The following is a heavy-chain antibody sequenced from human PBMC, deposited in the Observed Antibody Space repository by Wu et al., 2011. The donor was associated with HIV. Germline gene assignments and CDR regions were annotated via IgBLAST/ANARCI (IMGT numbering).Heavy chain of an antibody. CDR1: GYTFTGSY. CDR2: INPNSGGT. V-gene: IGHV1-2*02. Sequence: QVQLVQSGAEVKKPGASVKVSCKASGYTFTGSYMHWVRQAPGQGLEWMGWINPNSGGTNYAQKFQGRVTMTRDTSISTAFMELRSLRSDDTAVYYCARGVVVAATRSFDLWGRGDPGHCLL. D-gene: IGHD2-15*01. J-gene: IGHJ2*01. CDR3: ARGVVVAATRSFDL.